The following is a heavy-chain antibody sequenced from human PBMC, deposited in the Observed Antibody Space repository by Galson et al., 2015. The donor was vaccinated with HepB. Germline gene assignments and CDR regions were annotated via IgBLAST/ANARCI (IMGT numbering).Heavy chain of an antibody. J-gene: IGHJ4*02. Sequence: SLRLSCAASGFTFSNYCMSWVRQAPGKGLEWVSNIRQDGSEKYYADSVKGRFTISRDNAKNTLYLQMNSLRAEDTAVYYSAREGRTSGWYVNYWGQGTLVTVSS. D-gene: IGHD6-19*01. CDR3: AREGRTSGWYVNY. V-gene: IGHV3-7*03. CDR1: GFTFSNYC. CDR2: IRQDGSEK.